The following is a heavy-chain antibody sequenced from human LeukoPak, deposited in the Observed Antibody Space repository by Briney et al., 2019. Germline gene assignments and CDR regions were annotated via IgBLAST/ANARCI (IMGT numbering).Heavy chain of an antibody. CDR2: INPNSGGT. D-gene: IGHD3-22*01. CDR1: GYAFTGYY. CDR3: ARDHPHSIGFAYQH. J-gene: IGHJ1*01. Sequence: ASVKVSCKASGYAFTGYYMHWVRQAPGQGLEWMGWINPNSGGTNYAQKFQGRVTMTRDTSISTAYMELSRLRSDDTAVYYCARDHPHSIGFAYQHWGQGTLVTVSS. V-gene: IGHV1-2*02.